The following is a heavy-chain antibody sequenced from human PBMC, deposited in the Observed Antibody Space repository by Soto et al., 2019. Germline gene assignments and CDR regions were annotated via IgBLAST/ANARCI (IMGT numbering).Heavy chain of an antibody. J-gene: IGHJ5*02. D-gene: IGHD3-16*01. CDR3: ARILRGLDP. Sequence: PSETLSLTSTGSGGSISSYYWSWIGQPPGKGLEWIGYIYYSGSTNYNPSLKSRVTISVDTSKNQFSLKLSSVTAADTAVYYCARILRGLDPWGQGTLVTVS. CDR1: GGSISSYY. V-gene: IGHV4-59*01. CDR2: IYYSGST.